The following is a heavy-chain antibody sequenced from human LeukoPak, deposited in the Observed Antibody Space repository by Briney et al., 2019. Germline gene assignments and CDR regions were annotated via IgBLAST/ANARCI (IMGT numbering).Heavy chain of an antibody. V-gene: IGHV3-48*01. CDR1: GFTISSYS. D-gene: IGHD3-3*01. Sequence: PGGSLRLSWAASGFTISSYSMNWVRQAPGKGLEWVSYISSSGNTIDYADSVKGRFTISRDNSKNTLYLQMNSLRAEDTAVYYCATNGWSGYPYMDVWGKGTTVTVSS. CDR2: ISSSGNTI. J-gene: IGHJ6*03. CDR3: ATNGWSGYPYMDV.